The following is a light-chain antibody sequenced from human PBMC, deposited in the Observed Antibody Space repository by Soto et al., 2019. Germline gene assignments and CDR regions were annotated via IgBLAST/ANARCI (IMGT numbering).Light chain of an antibody. Sequence: VMKKSVGALSVYPGERATLSCRASQSVSNYLAWYQQRPGQAPRRLIYDVSNRATGIPARFRGSGSGTDFTLTITSLEPEDFALYYCQQRSSSITFGQGTRLEI. CDR2: DVS. V-gene: IGKV3-11*01. CDR3: QQRSSSIT. J-gene: IGKJ5*01. CDR1: QSVSNY.